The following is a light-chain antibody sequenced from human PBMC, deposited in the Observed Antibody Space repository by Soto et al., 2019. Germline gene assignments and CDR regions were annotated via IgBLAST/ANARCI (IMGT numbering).Light chain of an antibody. V-gene: IGKV1-9*01. CDR1: QSISSY. J-gene: IGKJ5*01. CDR2: TAS. Sequence: DIQMTQSPSSLSSSVGDRVTITCRASQSISSYLAWYQQKPGKAPNLLIYTASTLQTGVPSRFSGSAFGTEFTLTISSLQPEDFATYYCQQLAGFPITFGQGTRLEIK. CDR3: QQLAGFPIT.